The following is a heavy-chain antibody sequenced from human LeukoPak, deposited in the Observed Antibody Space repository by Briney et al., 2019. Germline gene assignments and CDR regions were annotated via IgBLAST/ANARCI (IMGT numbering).Heavy chain of an antibody. CDR2: IYHSGST. V-gene: IGHV4-30-2*01. CDR3: ARGGYDFWSGYYPDY. J-gene: IGHJ4*02. CDR1: GGSISSGGYS. Sequence: SQTLSLTCAVSGGSISSGGYSWSWIRQPPGKGLEWIGYIYHSGSTYYNPSLKSRVTISVDRSKNQFSLKLSSVTAADTAVYYCARGGYDFWSGYYPDYWGQGTLVTVSS. D-gene: IGHD3-3*01.